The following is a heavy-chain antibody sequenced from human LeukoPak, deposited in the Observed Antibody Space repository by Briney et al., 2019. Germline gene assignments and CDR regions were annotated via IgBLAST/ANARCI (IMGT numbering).Heavy chain of an antibody. D-gene: IGHD6-13*01. CDR1: GFTFSSYW. CDR2: INSDGSST. Sequence: GSLRLSCAASGFTFSSYWMHWVRQAPGKGRVWVSRINSDGSSTSYADSVKGRFTISRDNAKNTLYLQMNSLRAEDTAVYYCAREVAAAPFDYWGQGTLVTVSS. J-gene: IGHJ4*02. CDR3: AREVAAAPFDY. V-gene: IGHV3-74*01.